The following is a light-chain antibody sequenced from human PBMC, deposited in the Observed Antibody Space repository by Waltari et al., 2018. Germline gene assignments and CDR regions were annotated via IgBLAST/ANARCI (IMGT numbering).Light chain of an antibody. V-gene: IGLV3-19*01. CDR2: DKN. CDR3: HSRDASGVAGS. CDR1: SLRSYY. J-gene: IGLJ2*01. Sequence: SSELTQDPAVSVAMGPTVRITCQGDSLRSYYASWYQQRPGQAPILVMYDKNNRPSGVPDRFSGSSSHNTASLTITGAQAEDEASYYCHSRDASGVAGSFGGGTKLTVL.